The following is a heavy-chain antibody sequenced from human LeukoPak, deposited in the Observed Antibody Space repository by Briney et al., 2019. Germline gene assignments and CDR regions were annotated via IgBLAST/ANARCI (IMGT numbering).Heavy chain of an antibody. CDR1: GFTFSTSG. D-gene: IGHD3-9*01. Sequence: GGSLRLSCVASGFTFSTSGMHWVRQSPGKGLDWVAFIRNDGNKYNYAESVKGRFTISRDNAKNSLYLQMNSLRAEDTAVYYCARDDIHFDWLFNAFDIWGQGTMVTVSS. CDR3: ARDDIHFDWLFNAFDI. CDR2: IRNDGNKY. J-gene: IGHJ3*02. V-gene: IGHV3-30*02.